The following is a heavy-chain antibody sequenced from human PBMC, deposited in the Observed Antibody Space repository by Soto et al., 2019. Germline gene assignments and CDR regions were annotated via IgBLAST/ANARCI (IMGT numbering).Heavy chain of an antibody. CDR2: IYYSGST. Sequence: SETLSLTCTVSSGSISSGDYYWSWIRQPPGKGLEWIGYIYYSGSTYYNPSLKSRVTISLDTSKNQFSLKLNSVTAADTAVYYCARAAGGLYYYDSSGYYSRYFQHWGQGTLVTVSS. CDR1: SGSISSGDYY. V-gene: IGHV4-30-4*01. CDR3: ARAAGGLYYYDSSGYYSRYFQH. J-gene: IGHJ1*01. D-gene: IGHD3-22*01.